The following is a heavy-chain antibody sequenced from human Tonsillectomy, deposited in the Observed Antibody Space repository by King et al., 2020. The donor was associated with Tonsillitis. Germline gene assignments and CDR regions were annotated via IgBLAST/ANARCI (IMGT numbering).Heavy chain of an antibody. CDR3: AREGLVQYYYYGMDV. CDR1: EFTFSSYA. D-gene: IGHD6-19*01. V-gene: IGHV3-30-3*01. Sequence: VQLVESGGGVVQPGRSLRLSCAASEFTFSSYAMHWVRQAPGKGLEWVAVISYDGSNKYYADSVKGRFTISRENSKNTLYLQMNSLRAEDTAVYYCAREGLVQYYYYGMDVWGQGTTVTVSS. CDR2: ISYDGSNK. J-gene: IGHJ6*02.